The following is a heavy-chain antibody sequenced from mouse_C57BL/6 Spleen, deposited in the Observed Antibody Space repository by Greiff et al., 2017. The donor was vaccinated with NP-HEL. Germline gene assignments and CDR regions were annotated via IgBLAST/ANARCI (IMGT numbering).Heavy chain of an antibody. CDR2: INPSNGGT. V-gene: IGHV1-53*01. CDR3: ARSEAAQATLFAY. CDR1: GYTFTSYW. D-gene: IGHD3-2*02. J-gene: IGHJ3*01. Sequence: QVQLQQPGTELVKPGASVKLSCKASGYTFTSYWMHWVKQRPGQGLEWIGNINPSNGGTNYDEKFKSKATLTVDKSSSTAYMQLSSLTSEDSAVYYCARSEAAQATLFAYWGQGTLVTVSA.